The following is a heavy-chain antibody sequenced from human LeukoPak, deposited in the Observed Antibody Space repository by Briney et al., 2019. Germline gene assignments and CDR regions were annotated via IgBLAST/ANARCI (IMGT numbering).Heavy chain of an antibody. V-gene: IGHV4-30-4*07. D-gene: IGHD3-22*01. Sequence: SETLSLTCAVSGGSISSGGYSWSWIRQPPGKGLEWIGYIYYSGSTYYNPSLKSRVTISVDTSKNQFSLKLSSVTAADTAVYYCARSGDYYDSSGSFDYWGQGTLVTVSS. J-gene: IGHJ4*02. CDR2: IYYSGST. CDR1: GGSISSGGYS. CDR3: ARSGDYYDSSGSFDY.